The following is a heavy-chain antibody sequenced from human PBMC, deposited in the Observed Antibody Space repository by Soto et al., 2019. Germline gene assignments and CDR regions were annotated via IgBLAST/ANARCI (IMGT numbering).Heavy chain of an antibody. V-gene: IGHV3-30*18. Sequence: GGSLRLSCAASGFTFSSYTMYWVRQAPGKGLEWVAAISYDGSNKYYADSVKGRFTISRDNSKNTLYLQMNSLRAEDTAVYYCAKGSYSNIYSDFDYWGQGTLVTVSS. CDR1: GFTFSSYT. D-gene: IGHD2-2*02. J-gene: IGHJ4*02. CDR2: ISYDGSNK. CDR3: AKGSYSNIYSDFDY.